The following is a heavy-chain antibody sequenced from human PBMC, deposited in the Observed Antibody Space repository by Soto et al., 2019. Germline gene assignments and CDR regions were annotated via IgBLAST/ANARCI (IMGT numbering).Heavy chain of an antibody. V-gene: IGHV3-7*01. D-gene: IGHD3-16*01. CDR1: GFTFSSYW. J-gene: IGHJ4*02. CDR2: IKQDGSEK. CDR3: ARVPKGALRRSYYFDY. Sequence: GGSLRLSCAASGFTFSSYWMSWVRQAPGKGLEWVANIKQDGSEKYYVDSVKGRFTISRDNAKNSLYLQMNSLRAEDTAVYYCARVPKGALRRSYYFDYWGQGTLVTVSS.